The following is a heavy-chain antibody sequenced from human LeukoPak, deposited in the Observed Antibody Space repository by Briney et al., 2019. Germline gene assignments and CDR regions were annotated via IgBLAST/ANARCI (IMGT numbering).Heavy chain of an antibody. Sequence: ASVKVSCKASGGTFSSYAISWVRQAPGQGLEWMGGIIPIFGTANYAQKFQGRVTITPDKSTSTAYMEMSSLRSEDTAVYYCAITYYDILTGYYVYDAFDIWGQGTMVTVSS. CDR1: GGTFSSYA. CDR2: IIPIFGTA. V-gene: IGHV1-69*06. J-gene: IGHJ3*02. CDR3: AITYYDILTGYYVYDAFDI. D-gene: IGHD3-9*01.